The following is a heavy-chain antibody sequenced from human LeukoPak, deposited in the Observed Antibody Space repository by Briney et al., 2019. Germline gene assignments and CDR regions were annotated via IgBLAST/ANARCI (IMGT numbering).Heavy chain of an antibody. CDR1: GFTFSSYS. CDR3: ARGVGYCSSTSCSNWFDP. V-gene: IGHV3-21*01. D-gene: IGHD2-2*03. J-gene: IGHJ5*02. CDR2: ISSSSSYI. Sequence: GGSLRLSCAASGFTFSSYSMNWVRQAPGKGLEWVSSISSSSSYIYYADSVKGRFTIARDNAKNPLYLQMNSLRAEDTAVYYCARGVGYCSSTSCSNWFDPWGQGTLVTVSS.